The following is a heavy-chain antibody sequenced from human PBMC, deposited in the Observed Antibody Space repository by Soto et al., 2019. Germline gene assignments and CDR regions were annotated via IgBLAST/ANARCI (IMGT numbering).Heavy chain of an antibody. Sequence: NPSETLSLTCAVSGYSISSGYYWGWIRQTPGKGLEWIASIYHSGSTYYNPSLKSRVTISVDTSKNQSSLKLTSVTAADTAVYYCARGAATVTPGWFDPWGQGTMVTVSS. CDR1: GYSISSGYY. CDR2: IYHSGST. CDR3: ARGAATVTPGWFDP. V-gene: IGHV4-38-2*01. D-gene: IGHD4-17*01. J-gene: IGHJ5*02.